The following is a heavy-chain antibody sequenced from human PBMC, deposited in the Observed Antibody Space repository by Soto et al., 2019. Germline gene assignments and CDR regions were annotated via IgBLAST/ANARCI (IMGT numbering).Heavy chain of an antibody. V-gene: IGHV4-34*01. CDR2: INHSGST. CDR1: GGSFSGYY. J-gene: IGHJ4*02. D-gene: IGHD4-17*01. Sequence: SETLSLTCAVYGGSFSGYYWSWIRQPPGKGLEWIGEINHSGSTNYNPSLKSRVTISVDTSKNQFSLKLSSVTAADTAVYYCARISDGDHGWGFDYWGQGTLVTVSS. CDR3: ARISDGDHGWGFDY.